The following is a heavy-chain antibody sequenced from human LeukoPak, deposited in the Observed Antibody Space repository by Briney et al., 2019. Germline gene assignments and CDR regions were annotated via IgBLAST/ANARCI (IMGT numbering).Heavy chain of an antibody. J-gene: IGHJ5*02. V-gene: IGHV1-69*05. Sequence: SVKVSCKASGGTFSSYVISWVRQAPGQGLEWMGGIIPIFGTANYAQKFQGRVTITTDESTSTAYMELSSLRSEDTAVYYCARDSEVATMVRGGVHWFDPWGQGTLVTVSS. D-gene: IGHD3-10*01. CDR2: IIPIFGTA. CDR3: ARDSEVATMVRGGVHWFDP. CDR1: GGTFSSYV.